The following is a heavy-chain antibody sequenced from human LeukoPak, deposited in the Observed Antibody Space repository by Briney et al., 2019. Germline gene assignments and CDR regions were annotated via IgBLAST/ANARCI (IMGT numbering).Heavy chain of an antibody. CDR3: AREPDY. J-gene: IGHJ4*02. CDR2: IYTSGSA. Sequence: SQTLSLTCTVSGGSISSGSYYWSWIRQPAGKGLEWIGRIYTSGSANYNPSLKSRVTISVDTSKNQFSLKLSSVTAADTAVYYCAREPDYWGQGTLVTVSS. V-gene: IGHV4-61*02. CDR1: GGSISSGSYY.